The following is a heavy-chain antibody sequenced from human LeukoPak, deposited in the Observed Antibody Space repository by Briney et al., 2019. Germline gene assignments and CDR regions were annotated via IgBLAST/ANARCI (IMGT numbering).Heavy chain of an antibody. J-gene: IGHJ4*02. Sequence: GGSLRLSCAASGFTFSSYGMHWVRQAPGKGLEWAAVIWYDGSNKYYADSVKGRFTISRDNSKNTLYVQMNSLRDEDTAVYYCAEDQRWESPHYLDSWGQGTLVTVSS. CDR3: AEDQRWESPHYLDS. V-gene: IGHV3-33*06. D-gene: IGHD1-26*01. CDR1: GFTFSSYG. CDR2: IWYDGSNK.